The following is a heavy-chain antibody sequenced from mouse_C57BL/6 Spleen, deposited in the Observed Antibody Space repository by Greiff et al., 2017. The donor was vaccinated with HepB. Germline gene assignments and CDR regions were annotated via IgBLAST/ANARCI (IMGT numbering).Heavy chain of an antibody. D-gene: IGHD2-4*01. V-gene: IGHV5-4*01. Sequence: EVQGVESGGGLVKPGGSLKLSCAASGFTFSSYAMSWVRQTPEKRLEWVATISDGGSYTYYPDNVKGRFTISRDNAKNNLYLQMSHLKSEDTAMYYCARDDDYDGDWYFDVWGTGTTVTVSS. CDR3: ARDDDYDGDWYFDV. J-gene: IGHJ1*03. CDR2: ISDGGSYT. CDR1: GFTFSSYA.